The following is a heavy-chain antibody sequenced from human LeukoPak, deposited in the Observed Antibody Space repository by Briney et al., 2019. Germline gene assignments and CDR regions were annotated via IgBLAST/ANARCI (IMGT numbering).Heavy chain of an antibody. D-gene: IGHD3-10*01. CDR3: ARSLTMVRAYDY. V-gene: IGHV3-30*02. Sequence: GGSLRLSCAASGFTFSSYGMHWVRQAPGKGLEWVTFIQYDGSNKYYADSVKGRFTISRDNSKNTVYLQMNSLRTEDTAVYYCARSLTMVRAYDYWGQGTLVTVPS. CDR2: IQYDGSNK. J-gene: IGHJ4*02. CDR1: GFTFSSYG.